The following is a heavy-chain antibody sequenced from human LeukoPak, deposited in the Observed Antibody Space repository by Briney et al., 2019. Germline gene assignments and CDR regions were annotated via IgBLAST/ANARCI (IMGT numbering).Heavy chain of an antibody. J-gene: IGHJ3*02. CDR1: GFTFSSYA. CDR2: ISGSGGST. Sequence: PGGSLRLSCAASGFTFSSYAMSWVRQAPGKGLEWVSAISGSGGSTYYADSVKGRFTISRDNSKNTLYPQMNSLRAEDTAVYYCAKDLPGYSSSWYDDAFDIWGQGTMVTVSS. V-gene: IGHV3-23*01. CDR3: AKDLPGYSSSWYDDAFDI. D-gene: IGHD6-13*01.